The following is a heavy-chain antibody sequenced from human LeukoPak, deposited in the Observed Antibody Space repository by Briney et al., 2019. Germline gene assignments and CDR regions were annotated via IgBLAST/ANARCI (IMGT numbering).Heavy chain of an antibody. CDR3: ARERAVTRAFDY. Sequence: ASETLSLTCAVYGGSFSGYYWSWIRQPPGKGLEWIGYIYYSGSTYYNPSLKSRVTISVDTSKNQFSLKLSSVTAADTAVYYCARERAVTRAFDYWGQGTLVTVSS. V-gene: IGHV4-30-4*08. CDR2: IYYSGST. D-gene: IGHD4-17*01. J-gene: IGHJ4*02. CDR1: GGSFSGYY.